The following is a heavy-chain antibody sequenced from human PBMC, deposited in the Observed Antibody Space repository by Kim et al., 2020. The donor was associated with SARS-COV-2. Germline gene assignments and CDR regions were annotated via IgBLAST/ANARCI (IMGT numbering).Heavy chain of an antibody. D-gene: IGHD5-12*01. V-gene: IGHV3-21*01. CDR3: ARDRNKVRWLQSDFDY. CDR1: GFTFSSYS. J-gene: IGHJ4*02. Sequence: GGSLRLSCAASGFTFSSYSMNWVRQAPGKGLEWVSSISSSSSYIYYADSVKGRFTISRDNAKNSLYLQMNSLRAEDTAVYYCARDRNKVRWLQSDFDYWGQGTLVTVSS. CDR2: ISSSSSYI.